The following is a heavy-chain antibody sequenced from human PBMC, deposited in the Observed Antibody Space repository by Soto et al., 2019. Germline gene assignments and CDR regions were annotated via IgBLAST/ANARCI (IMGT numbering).Heavy chain of an antibody. Sequence: SETLSLTCTVSDGSFSCYYWSWIRQPPGKGLEWIGDIDHSGSTHYSPSLKSRVTMSVDTSKNQFSLHLTSVTAADTALYYCSRGRPPRFWGQGTLVTVSS. V-gene: IGHV4-34*01. D-gene: IGHD3-10*01. CDR1: DGSFSCYY. CDR3: SRGRPPRF. CDR2: IDHSGST. J-gene: IGHJ4*02.